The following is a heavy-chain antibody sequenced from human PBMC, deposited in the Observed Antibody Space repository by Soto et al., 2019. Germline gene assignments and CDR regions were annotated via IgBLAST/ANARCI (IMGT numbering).Heavy chain of an antibody. V-gene: IGHV3-9*01. CDR2: ISWNSDST. J-gene: IGHJ4*02. CDR1: GFTFDDYA. D-gene: IGHD1-26*01. Sequence: EVHLVESGGGLVQPGRSLRLSCAASGFTFDDYAMHWVRQAPGKGLAWVSGISWNSDSTGYADSVKGRFTISRDNAKNSLFLQMNSLRAEDTALYFCATDTYIIVGGTHIDFWGRGTLVSVSS. CDR3: ATDTYIIVGGTHIDF.